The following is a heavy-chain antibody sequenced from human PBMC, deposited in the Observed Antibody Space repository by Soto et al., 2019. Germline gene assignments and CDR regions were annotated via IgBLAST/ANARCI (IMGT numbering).Heavy chain of an antibody. CDR3: ARDFIVGAPDYFDY. CDR1: GGSISSYY. D-gene: IGHD1-26*01. J-gene: IGHJ4*02. V-gene: IGHV4-59*12. Sequence: SETLSLTCTVSGGSISSYYWSWIRQPPGKGLEWIGYIYYSGSTNYNPSLKSRVTISVDTSKNQFSLKLSAVTAGDTAVYYCARDFIVGAPDYFDYWGQGTLVTVSS. CDR2: IYYSGST.